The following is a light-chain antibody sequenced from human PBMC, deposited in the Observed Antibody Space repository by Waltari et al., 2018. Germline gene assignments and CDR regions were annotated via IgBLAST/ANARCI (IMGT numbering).Light chain of an antibody. CDR3: TSYTSGHVYV. Sequence: QSALTQPASVSGSPGQSITISCTGTSSDIGSYNFVAWYQQHPGKAPKLILYDVNNRPSGVSDRFSGSKSGNTAALTISGLQAADEAEFYCTSYTSGHVYVFGTGTQVTVL. CDR2: DVN. V-gene: IGLV2-14*03. CDR1: SSDIGSYNF. J-gene: IGLJ1*01.